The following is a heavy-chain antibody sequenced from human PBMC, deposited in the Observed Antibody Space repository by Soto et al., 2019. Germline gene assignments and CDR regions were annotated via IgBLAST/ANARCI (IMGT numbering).Heavy chain of an antibody. D-gene: IGHD6-13*01. J-gene: IGHJ4*02. V-gene: IGHV4-34*01. CDR1: GGSFSGYY. CDR2: INHSGST. CDR3: ARVGIAAAVADY. Sequence: TSETLSLTCAVYGGSFSGYYWSWIRQPPGKGLEWIGEINHSGSTNYNPSLKSRVTISVDTSKNQFSLKLSSVTAADTAVYYCARVGIAAAVADYWGQGTLVTVSS.